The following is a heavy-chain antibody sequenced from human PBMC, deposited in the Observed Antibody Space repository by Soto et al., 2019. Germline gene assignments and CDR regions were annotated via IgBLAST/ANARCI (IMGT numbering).Heavy chain of an antibody. CDR2: IYYAGST. Sequence: SETLSLTCTVSGGPMISYYWSRIRQPPGRGLEWIGFIYYAGSTKYNPSLNSRVTISVDTSKNQFSLTVTSVTAADTAVYYCARSRSEKTYDGSGYVDYWGRGTLVTVS. D-gene: IGHD3-22*01. J-gene: IGHJ4*02. CDR1: GGPMISYY. V-gene: IGHV4-59*08. CDR3: ARSRSEKTYDGSGYVDY.